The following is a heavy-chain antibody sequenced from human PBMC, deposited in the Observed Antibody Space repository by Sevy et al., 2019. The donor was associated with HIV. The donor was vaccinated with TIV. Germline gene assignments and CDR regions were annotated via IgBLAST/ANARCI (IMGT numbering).Heavy chain of an antibody. CDR1: GFTFDDYG. J-gene: IGHJ6*03. CDR3: ARSYYYYYMDV. CDR2: INWNGGST. V-gene: IGHV3-20*04. Sequence: GGSLRLSCAASGFTFDDYGMSWVRQAPGKGLEWVSGINWNGGSTGYADSVKGRFTISRDNSKNSLYLQMNSLRAEDTALYYCARSYYYYYMDVWGKGTTVTVSS.